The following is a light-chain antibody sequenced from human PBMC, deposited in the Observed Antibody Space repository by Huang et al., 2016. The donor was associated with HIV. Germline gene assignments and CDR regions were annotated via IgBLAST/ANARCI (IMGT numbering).Light chain of an antibody. V-gene: IGKV4-1*01. CDR3: QQYYTNHYT. CDR2: CAS. Sequence: IVMTQSPESLTLSLGARAAIHCKSSQDLFYNSTEKNDLAWYQQKPRQPPKLLLYCASARDAGVPARFSGSGSRTNFTLTINGLQSDDSALYYCQQYYTNHYTFGQGTKLEIK. CDR1: QDLFYNSTEKND. J-gene: IGKJ2*01.